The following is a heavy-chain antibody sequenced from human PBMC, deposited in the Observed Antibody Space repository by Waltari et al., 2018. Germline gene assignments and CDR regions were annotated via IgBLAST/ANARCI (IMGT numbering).Heavy chain of an antibody. CDR1: GFTFSSYS. CDR3: ARDARGYSYGPGYHFDY. Sequence: EVQLVESGGGLVQPGGSLRLSCAASGFTFSSYSMNWVRQAPGKGLEWVSYISSSSSTIYYADSVKGRFTISRDSAKNTYYLQMNSLRAEDTAVYSCARDARGYSYGPGYHFDYWGQGTLVTVSS. V-gene: IGHV3-48*04. CDR2: ISSSSSTI. J-gene: IGHJ4*02. D-gene: IGHD5-18*01.